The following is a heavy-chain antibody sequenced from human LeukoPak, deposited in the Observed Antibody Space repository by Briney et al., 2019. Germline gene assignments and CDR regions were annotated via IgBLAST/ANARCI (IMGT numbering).Heavy chain of an antibody. CDR2: ISGSGGST. J-gene: IGHJ4*02. CDR3: ANLEGSYYAQPFDY. D-gene: IGHD3-10*01. CDR1: GFTFSRYA. V-gene: IGHV3-23*01. Sequence: PGGSLRLSCAASGFTFSRYAMSWVRQAPGKGLEWVSAISGSGGSTYYADSVKGRFTISRDNSKNTLYLQMNSLRAEDTAVYYCANLEGSYYAQPFDYWGQGTLVTVSS.